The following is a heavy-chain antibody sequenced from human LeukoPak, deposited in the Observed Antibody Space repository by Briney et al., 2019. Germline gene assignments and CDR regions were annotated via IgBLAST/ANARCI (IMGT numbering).Heavy chain of an antibody. V-gene: IGHV3-66*01. CDR3: AKDPSIVRATPYYMDV. Sequence: PGGSLRLSCAASGFTVSSNYMSWVRQAPGKGLEWVSVIYSGGSTYYADSVKGRFTISRDNSKNTLYLQMNSLRAEATAVYYCAKDPSIVRATPYYMDVWGKGTTVTVSS. CDR2: IYSGGST. D-gene: IGHD1-26*01. J-gene: IGHJ6*03. CDR1: GFTVSSNY.